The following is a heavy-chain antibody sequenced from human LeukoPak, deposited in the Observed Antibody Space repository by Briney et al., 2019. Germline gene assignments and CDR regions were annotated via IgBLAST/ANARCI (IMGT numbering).Heavy chain of an antibody. CDR1: GASVTSYY. CDR3: ARRIIARGLGQENWFDP. CDR2: ILYSGTT. D-gene: IGHD3-16*01. Sequence: SETLSLTCTVSGASVTSYYWNWIRQPPGKGLEWIGYILYSGTTNYNPSLNSRVTMSLDTSKNQFSLELSSVTAADTAVYYCARRIIARGLGQENWFDPWGQGILVTVSS. J-gene: IGHJ5*02. V-gene: IGHV4-59*02.